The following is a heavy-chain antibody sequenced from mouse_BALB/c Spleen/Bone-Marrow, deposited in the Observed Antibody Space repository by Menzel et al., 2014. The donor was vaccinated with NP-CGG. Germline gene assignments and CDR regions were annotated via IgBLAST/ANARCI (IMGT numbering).Heavy chain of an antibody. CDR2: IYPGDGDT. J-gene: IGHJ2*01. V-gene: IGHV1-87*01. CDR3: ARGDPFDY. CDR1: GYTFTSYW. Sequence: VQLQQSGAELARPGASVKLSCKASGYTFTSYWMQWVKQRPGQGLEWIGAIYPGDGDTRYTQKFKGKATLTADKSSSTAYMQLSSLASEDSAVYYCARGDPFDYWGQGTPLTVSS.